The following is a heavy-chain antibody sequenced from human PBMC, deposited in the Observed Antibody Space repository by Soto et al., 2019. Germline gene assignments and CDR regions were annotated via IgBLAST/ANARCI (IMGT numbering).Heavy chain of an antibody. CDR2: ISSSSSTI. D-gene: IGHD3-22*01. J-gene: IGHJ6*02. Sequence: GGSLRLSCAASGFTFSGYSMNWVLQAPGKGLEWVSYISSSSSTIYYADSVKGRFTISRDNAKNSLYLQMNSLRDEDTAVYYCARDYYDSSGHYFPYYYYYGMDVWGQGTTVTVSS. CDR1: GFTFSGYS. V-gene: IGHV3-48*02. CDR3: ARDYYDSSGHYFPYYYYYGMDV.